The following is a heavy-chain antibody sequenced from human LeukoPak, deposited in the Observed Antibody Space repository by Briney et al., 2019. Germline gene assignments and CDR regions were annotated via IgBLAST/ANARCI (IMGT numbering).Heavy chain of an antibody. Sequence: ASVKVSCKASGYTFTSYGISWVRQAPGRGLEWMGWISAYNGNTNYAQKLQGRVTMTTDTSTSTAYMELRSLRSDDTAVYYCAREDYCSSTSCYRGNAFDIWGQGTMVTVSS. CDR2: ISAYNGNT. CDR3: AREDYCSSTSCYRGNAFDI. J-gene: IGHJ3*02. V-gene: IGHV1-18*01. D-gene: IGHD2-2*02. CDR1: GYTFTSYG.